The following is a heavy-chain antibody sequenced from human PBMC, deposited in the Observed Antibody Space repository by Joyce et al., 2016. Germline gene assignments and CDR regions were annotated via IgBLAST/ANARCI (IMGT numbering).Heavy chain of an antibody. CDR1: GDSFSASV. J-gene: IGHJ4*02. V-gene: IGHV1-69*01. Sequence: QVHLVQSGTEVKEPGSSVKVSCKASGDSFSASVVIWVRQALGQGLEWMGGIVPMFGTTNYAQNFQGRLTITADESTTTADMELTNLGSEDTAIYYCAIGTGSYLGDYWGQGTLVSV. D-gene: IGHD1-26*01. CDR3: AIGTGSYLGDY. CDR2: IVPMFGTT.